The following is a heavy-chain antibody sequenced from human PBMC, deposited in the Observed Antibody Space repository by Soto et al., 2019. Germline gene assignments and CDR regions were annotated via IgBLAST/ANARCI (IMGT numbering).Heavy chain of an antibody. J-gene: IGHJ4*02. D-gene: IGHD3-22*01. Sequence: PGGSLRLSCAASGFTFSSYAMSWVRQAPGKGLEWVSAISGSGGSTYYADSVRGRFTISRDNSKNTLYLQMNSLRAEDTAVYYCAKGSRGSYYYDSSGYPRSYFDYWGQGTLVTVSS. CDR2: ISGSGGST. CDR3: AKGSRGSYYYDSSGYPRSYFDY. V-gene: IGHV3-23*01. CDR1: GFTFSSYA.